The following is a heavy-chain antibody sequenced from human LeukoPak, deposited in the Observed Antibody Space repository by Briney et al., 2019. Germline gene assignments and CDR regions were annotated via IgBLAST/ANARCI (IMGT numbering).Heavy chain of an antibody. CDR3: AKDPIIMVRGATGYFDY. CDR1: GFTVSSNY. CDR2: INSDGSTT. Sequence: GGSLRLSCVASGFTVSSNYMSWVRQAPGKGLVWVSRINSDGSTTNYADSVKGRFTISRDNAKNTLYLQMNSLRAEDTAVYFCAKDPIIMVRGATGYFDYWGQGTLVTVSS. V-gene: IGHV3-74*01. D-gene: IGHD3-10*01. J-gene: IGHJ4*02.